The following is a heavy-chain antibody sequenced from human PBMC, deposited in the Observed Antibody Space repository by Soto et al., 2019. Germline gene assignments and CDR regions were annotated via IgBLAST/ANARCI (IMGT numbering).Heavy chain of an antibody. CDR3: ASDLKGSEPYGGNWFDP. CDR1: GGTFSSYA. CDR2: IIPIFGTA. V-gene: IGHV1-69*01. D-gene: IGHD3-16*01. Sequence: QVQLVQSGAEVKKPGSSVKVSCKASGGTFSSYAISWVRQAPGQGLAWMGGIIPIFGTANYAQKFQGRVTITADESTCTAHMERSSLRSEDTAVYYCASDLKGSEPYGGNWFDPWGQGTLVTVSS. J-gene: IGHJ5*02.